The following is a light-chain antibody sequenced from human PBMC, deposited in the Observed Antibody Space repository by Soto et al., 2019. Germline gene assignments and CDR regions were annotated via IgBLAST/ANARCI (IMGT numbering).Light chain of an antibody. V-gene: IGKV1-33*01. CDR1: QDISNY. Sequence: DIQMTQSPSSLSASVGDRVTITCQASQDISNYLNWYQQKPGKAPKLLIYDASNLETGVPSRFSGSGSGTDFTFTISSLHPEDIATYYCQQYDNLPPGVTFGPGTKVDIK. J-gene: IGKJ3*01. CDR2: DAS. CDR3: QQYDNLPPGVT.